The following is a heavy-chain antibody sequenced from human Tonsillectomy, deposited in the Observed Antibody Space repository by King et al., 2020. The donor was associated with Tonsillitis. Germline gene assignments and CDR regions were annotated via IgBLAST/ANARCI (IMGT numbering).Heavy chain of an antibody. CDR1: GFTFSSYA. CDR2: ISGSGGST. D-gene: IGHD5-18*01. J-gene: IGHJ2*01. CDR3: AAMLEDCYFDL. Sequence: VQLVESGGGLVQPGGSLRLSCAASGFTFSSYAMSWVRQAPGKGLEWVSAISGSGGSTYYADSVKGRLPISRDNSKNTLYLEMNSLRAEDTDVYYSAAMLEDCYFDLWGRGTLVTVSS. V-gene: IGHV3-23*04.